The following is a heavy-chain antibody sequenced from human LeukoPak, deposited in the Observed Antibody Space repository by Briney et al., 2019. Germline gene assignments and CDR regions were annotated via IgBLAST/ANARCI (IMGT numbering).Heavy chain of an antibody. V-gene: IGHV3-23*01. CDR3: AKDADDYYGSGSHPSFDP. CDR1: GFTFSSHG. D-gene: IGHD3-10*01. J-gene: IGHJ5*02. CDR2: IRGDGVTT. Sequence: GGSLRLSCAASGFTFSSHGMNWVRQAPGKGLEWVSGIRGDGVTTYYADSVKGRFTISRDNSKNTLYLQMNSLRAEDTAVYYCAKDADDYYGSGSHPSFDPWGQGTLVTVSS.